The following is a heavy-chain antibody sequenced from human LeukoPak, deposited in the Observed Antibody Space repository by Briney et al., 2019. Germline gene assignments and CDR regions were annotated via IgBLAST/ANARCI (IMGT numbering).Heavy chain of an antibody. CDR1: GYTFTSYG. Sequence: GASVKVSCKASGYTFTSYGINWVRQAPGQGLEWMGWISAYNGDTNYAQKLQGRVTMTTDTSTSTAYMELRSLRSDDTAVYYCAKDDAWLQYNDWGQGTLVTVSS. CDR3: AKDDAWLQYND. CDR2: ISAYNGDT. V-gene: IGHV1-18*01. J-gene: IGHJ4*02. D-gene: IGHD5-24*01.